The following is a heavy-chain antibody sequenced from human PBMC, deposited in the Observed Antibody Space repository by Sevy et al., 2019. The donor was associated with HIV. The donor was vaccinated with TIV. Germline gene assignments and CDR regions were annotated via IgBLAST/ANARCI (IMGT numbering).Heavy chain of an antibody. Sequence: GGSLRLSCEASGFTLSSYSMTWVRQAPGKGLEWVSYITSDSGSIYYVDSEEGRFTISRDNAKNSLYLQMNSLRDEDTAVYFCATAKYYYGSGSFYDFYYYGMDVWGQGTTVTVSS. J-gene: IGHJ6*02. D-gene: IGHD3-10*01. CDR1: GFTLSSYS. CDR3: ATAKYYYGSGSFYDFYYYGMDV. V-gene: IGHV3-48*02. CDR2: ITSDSGSI.